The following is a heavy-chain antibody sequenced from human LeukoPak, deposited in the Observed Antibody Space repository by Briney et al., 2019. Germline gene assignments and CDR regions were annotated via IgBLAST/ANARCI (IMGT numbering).Heavy chain of an antibody. Sequence: GGSLRLSCAASGFTFSSYAMSWVRQAPGKGLEWVSAISGSGGSTYYADSVKGRFTISRDNSMDTLYLQMNSLRADDTAVYYCAKGARWELPLDYWGQGTLVTVSS. J-gene: IGHJ4*02. CDR2: ISGSGGST. V-gene: IGHV3-23*01. CDR3: AKGARWELPLDY. CDR1: GFTFSSYA. D-gene: IGHD1-26*01.